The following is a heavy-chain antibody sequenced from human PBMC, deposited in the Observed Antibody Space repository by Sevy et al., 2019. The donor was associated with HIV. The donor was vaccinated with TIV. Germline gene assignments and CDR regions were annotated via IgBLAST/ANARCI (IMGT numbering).Heavy chain of an antibody. CDR1: GFTFDDYA. CDR2: ISWNSGSI. Sequence: GGSLRLSCAASGFTFDDYAMHWVRQAPGKGLEWVSGISWNSGSIGYADSVKGRFTISRANAKNSLYLQMNSLRGEDTALYYCARIYDSSGYYFLGYYYGIDVWGQGTTVTVSS. J-gene: IGHJ6*02. V-gene: IGHV3-9*01. D-gene: IGHD3-22*01. CDR3: ARIYDSSGYYFLGYYYGIDV.